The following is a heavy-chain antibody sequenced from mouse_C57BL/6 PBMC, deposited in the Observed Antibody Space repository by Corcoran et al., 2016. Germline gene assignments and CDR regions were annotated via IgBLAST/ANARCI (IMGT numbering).Heavy chain of an antibody. CDR1: GYTFTEYP. J-gene: IGHJ2*01. V-gene: IGHV9-1*01. CDR3: VRQSTTVVVDY. Sequence: QIQLVPSGPELKKPGETVKISCKASGYTFTEYPMHWVKQAPGTGFKWMGRIDTDTGEPTYAEELKGRFAFSLRTSASTAYLQINNLKNEDTATYFCVRQSTTVVVDYWCQGTTLTVSS. CDR2: IDTDTGEP. D-gene: IGHD1-1*01.